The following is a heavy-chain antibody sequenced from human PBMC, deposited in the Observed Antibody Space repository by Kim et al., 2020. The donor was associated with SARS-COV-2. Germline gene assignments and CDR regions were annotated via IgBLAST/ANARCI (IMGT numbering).Heavy chain of an antibody. CDR1: GFTFSSYD. CDR3: ARGWYFNKKGPLDY. J-gene: IGHJ4*02. Sequence: GGSLRLSCAASGFTFSSYDMHWVRQATGKSLEWVSAIGTAGDTYYPGSVKGRFTISRENAKNSLYLQMNSLRAGDTAVYYCARGWYFNKKGPLDYWGQGTLVTVSS. CDR2: IGTAGDT. V-gene: IGHV3-13*04. D-gene: IGHD6-13*01.